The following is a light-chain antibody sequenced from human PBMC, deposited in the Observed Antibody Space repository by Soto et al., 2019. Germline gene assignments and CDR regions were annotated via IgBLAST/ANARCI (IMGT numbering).Light chain of an antibody. CDR3: AAWDDSLSGVV. J-gene: IGLJ2*01. CDR1: SSNIGSNY. V-gene: IGLV1-47*02. CDR2: SNN. Sequence: QSVLTQPPSASGTPGQWVTISCSGSSSNIGSNYVYWYQQLPGPAPKLLIYSNNQRPSGVPDRFSGSKSGTSASLAISGLRSEDEADSYCAAWDDSLSGVVFGGGTKLTVL.